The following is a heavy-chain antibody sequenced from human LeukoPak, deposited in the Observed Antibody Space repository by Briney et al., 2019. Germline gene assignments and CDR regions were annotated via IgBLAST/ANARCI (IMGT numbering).Heavy chain of an antibody. J-gene: IGHJ5*02. CDR1: GYTFTSYG. Sequence: GASVKVSCKASGYTFTSYGISWVRQAPGQGLEWMGWISAYNGNTNYAQGLQGRVTMTTDTSTSTAYMELRSLRSDDTAVYYCARQIVGATRENWFDPWGQGTLVTVSS. D-gene: IGHD1-26*01. CDR2: ISAYNGNT. CDR3: ARQIVGATRENWFDP. V-gene: IGHV1-18*01.